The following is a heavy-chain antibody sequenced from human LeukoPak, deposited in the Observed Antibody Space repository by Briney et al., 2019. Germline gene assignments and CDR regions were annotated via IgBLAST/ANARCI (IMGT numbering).Heavy chain of an antibody. V-gene: IGHV4-39*07. Sequence: SETLSLTCTVSGGSISSSYSYWGWIRQPPGKGLEWIGNIYYSGSTYYNPSLKSRVTISVDTSKNQFSLKLSSVTAADTAVYYCARDRPRTAYCGGDCSDAFDIWGQGTMVTVSS. CDR3: ARDRPRTAYCGGDCSDAFDI. CDR2: IYYSGST. J-gene: IGHJ3*02. CDR1: GGSISSSYSY. D-gene: IGHD2-21*02.